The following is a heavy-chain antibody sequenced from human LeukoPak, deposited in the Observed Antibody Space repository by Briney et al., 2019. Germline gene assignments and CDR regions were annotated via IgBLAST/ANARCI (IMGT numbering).Heavy chain of an antibody. D-gene: IGHD6-13*01. CDR1: GFTFSSYG. J-gene: IGHJ6*02. CDR3: AKPEGYSSSWYTSYYYGMDV. CDR2: ISYDGSNK. V-gene: IGHV3-30*18. Sequence: GRSLRLSCAASGFTFSSYGMHWVRQAPGKGLEWVAVISYDGSNKYYADSVKGRFTISRDNSKNTLYLQMNSLRAEDTAVYYCAKPEGYSSSWYTSYYYGMDVWGQGTTVTVSS.